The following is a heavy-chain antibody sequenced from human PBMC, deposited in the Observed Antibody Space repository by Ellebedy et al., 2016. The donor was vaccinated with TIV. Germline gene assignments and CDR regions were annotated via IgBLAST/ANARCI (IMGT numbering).Heavy chain of an antibody. CDR1: GFTFSGYY. CDR3: ARLGVRAAAGASDY. Sequence: GESLKISCAASGFTFSGYYMSWFRQAPGTGPEWVSYISYSGDLMYYADYVKCRFTTSRDNAGNSLYLQMNSLRAEDTAVYYGARLGVRAAAGASDYWGQGTLVIVSS. D-gene: IGHD6-13*01. CDR2: ISYSGDLM. J-gene: IGHJ4*02. V-gene: IGHV3-11*01.